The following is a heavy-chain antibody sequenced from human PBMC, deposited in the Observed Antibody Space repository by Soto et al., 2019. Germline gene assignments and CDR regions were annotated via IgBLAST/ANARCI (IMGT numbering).Heavy chain of an antibody. J-gene: IGHJ4*02. CDR1: GFTFDEYA. CDR3: AKGISYLHSLDS. CDR2: ISWDGNTI. Sequence: GSLRISCAASGFTFDEYAMHWVRQSPGKGLVWVSLISWDGNTIFYADSVKGRFTISRDNNKNSLYLQMISLRSEDTSFYYCAKGISYLHSLDSWAQAALVTVSS. D-gene: IGHD1-26*01. V-gene: IGHV3-43D*04.